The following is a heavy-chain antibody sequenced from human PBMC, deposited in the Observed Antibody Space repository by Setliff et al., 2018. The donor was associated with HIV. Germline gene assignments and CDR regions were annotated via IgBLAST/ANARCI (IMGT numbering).Heavy chain of an antibody. CDR2: IGVYNGNT. CDR1: GYTFPNYG. V-gene: IGHV1-18*01. CDR3: ARGYSSSSSYYYGMDV. Sequence: ASVKVSCKASGYTFPNYGNNWVRQAPGQGLEWMGWIGVYNGNTNFAQKLPCLVTMTTDTSTSTAYMDLSSWRSDDTAVYYCARGYSSSSSYYYGMDVWGQGTTVTVSS. D-gene: IGHD6-6*01. J-gene: IGHJ6*02.